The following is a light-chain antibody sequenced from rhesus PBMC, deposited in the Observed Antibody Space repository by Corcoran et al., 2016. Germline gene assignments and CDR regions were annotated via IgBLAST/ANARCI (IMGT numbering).Light chain of an antibody. J-gene: IGKJ4*01. CDR2: AAS. Sequence: DIQMTQSPSALSASVGDRVTISCRASQNIYSNLAWYQQKPGKAPNLLIYAASSLQTGIPSRFSGSGSGTVFTLTISRLQPEDSAAYYCQHYYDNPLTFGGGTKVEIK. CDR1: QNIYSN. V-gene: IGKV1S12*01. CDR3: QHYYDNPLT.